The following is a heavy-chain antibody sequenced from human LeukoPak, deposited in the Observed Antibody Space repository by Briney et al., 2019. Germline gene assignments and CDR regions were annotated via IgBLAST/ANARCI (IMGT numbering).Heavy chain of an antibody. CDR1: GGSFSGYY. J-gene: IGHJ4*02. CDR3: ARRTYYYGSGSYYNFFDY. D-gene: IGHD3-10*01. Sequence: PSETLSLTCAVYGGSFSGYYWSWIRQPPGKGLEWIGEINRSGSTNYNPSLKSRVTISVDTSKNQFSLKLSSVTAADTAVYYCARRTYYYGSGSYYNFFDYWGQGTLVTVSS. V-gene: IGHV4-34*01. CDR2: INRSGST.